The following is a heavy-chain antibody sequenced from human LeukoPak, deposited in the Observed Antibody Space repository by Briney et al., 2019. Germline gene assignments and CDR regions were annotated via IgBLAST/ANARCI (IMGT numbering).Heavy chain of an antibody. J-gene: IGHJ3*02. Sequence: SETLSLTCTVSGGSISSYFWNWIRQPPGKGLEWIGYIYYTGNSDYNPSLKSRVTISLDTSNHQFSLKLRSVTAADTAVYYCARISGYSYGSKPRDVFDIWGQGTMVTVSA. D-gene: IGHD5-18*01. CDR3: ARISGYSYGSKPRDVFDI. V-gene: IGHV4-59*01. CDR1: GGSISSYF. CDR2: IYYTGNS.